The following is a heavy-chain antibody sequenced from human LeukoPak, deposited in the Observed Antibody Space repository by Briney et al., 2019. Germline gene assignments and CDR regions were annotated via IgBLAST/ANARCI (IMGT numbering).Heavy chain of an antibody. Sequence: GGSLRLSCAVSGFGVHTFAMSWVRQAPGKGLEWLSSITKYDGRVYYADSVRGRFTISRDSSQNELYLQMNSLRADDSAIYYCAKDHSADGWPTFEYWGRGTLVTVSS. CDR3: AKDHSADGWPTFEY. CDR1: GFGVHTFA. V-gene: IGHV3-23*01. CDR2: ITKYDGRV. J-gene: IGHJ4*02. D-gene: IGHD5-24*01.